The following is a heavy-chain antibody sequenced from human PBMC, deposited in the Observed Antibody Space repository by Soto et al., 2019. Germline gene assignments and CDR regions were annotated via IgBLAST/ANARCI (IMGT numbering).Heavy chain of an antibody. CDR1: GGSISSSSYY. CDR2: IYYSGST. Sequence: QLQLQESGPGLVKPSETLSLTCAVPGGSISSSSYYWGWIRQPPGKGLEYIGYIYYSGSTYYNPSLKSRVTISVDTSKNQFSLKLSSVTAADTAMYYCARLVLSYWYFDLWGRGTLVTVSS. J-gene: IGHJ2*01. D-gene: IGHD6-6*01. V-gene: IGHV4-39*01. CDR3: ARLVLSYWYFDL.